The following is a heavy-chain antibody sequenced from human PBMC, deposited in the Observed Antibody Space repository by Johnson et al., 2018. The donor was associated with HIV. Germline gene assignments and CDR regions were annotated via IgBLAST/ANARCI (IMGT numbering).Heavy chain of an antibody. CDR1: GFTVSSNY. CDR3: AKVGHCRGDCNFEVLEDLFDV. CDR2: IYSGGST. Sequence: VQLVESGGGLIQPGGSLRLSCAASGFTVSSNYMSWVRQAPGKGLEWVSVIYSGGSTYYADSVKGRFTISRDNSKNTLYLQMNSLSAEDPAVYYCAKVGHCRGDCNFEVLEDLFDVWGRGTMVTVSS. V-gene: IGHV3-66*03. D-gene: IGHD2-21*02. J-gene: IGHJ3*01.